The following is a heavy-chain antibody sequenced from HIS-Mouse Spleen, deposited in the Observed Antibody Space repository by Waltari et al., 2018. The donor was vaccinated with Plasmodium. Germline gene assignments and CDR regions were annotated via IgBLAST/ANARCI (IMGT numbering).Heavy chain of an antibody. CDR1: GLPFRSYW. V-gene: IGHV3-7*01. Sequence: EVQLVESGGGLVQPGGSLRPSCAASGLPFRSYWMSWVRQAPGKGLEWVANIKQDGSEKYYVDSVKGRFTISRDNAKNSLYLQMNSLRAEDTAVYYCASSWYWYFDLWDRGTLVTVSS. D-gene: IGHD6-13*01. CDR2: IKQDGSEK. J-gene: IGHJ2*01. CDR3: ASSWYWYFDL.